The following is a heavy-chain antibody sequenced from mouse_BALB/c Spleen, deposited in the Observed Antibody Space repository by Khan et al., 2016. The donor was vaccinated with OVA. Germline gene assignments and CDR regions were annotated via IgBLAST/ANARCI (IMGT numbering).Heavy chain of an antibody. Sequence: EVQLQESGPGLVKPSQSLSLSCSVTGHSITSGYYWNWIRQFPGNKLEWMGYISYDGSNNYNPSLKNRISITRDTSKNQFFLKLNSVTTEDTATYNCVREAIPRAMNTWGQGTSVTVSS. J-gene: IGHJ4*01. CDR1: GHSITSGYY. V-gene: IGHV3-6*02. CDR3: VREAIPRAMNT. D-gene: IGHD1-2*01. CDR2: ISYDGSN.